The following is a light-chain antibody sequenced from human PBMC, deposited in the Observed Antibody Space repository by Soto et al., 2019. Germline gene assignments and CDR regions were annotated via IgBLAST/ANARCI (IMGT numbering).Light chain of an antibody. CDR3: AAWDASLDGYV. CDR1: SSNLGDNT. CDR2: SYD. Sequence: QLVLTQPPSASGTPGQRVTISCSTSSSNLGDNTVNWYQHVPGTAPKLLIYSYDQRPSGVPDRFSGSKSGTSASLAISGLQSEDEADYYCAAWDASLDGYVFGTGTKLTVL. J-gene: IGLJ1*01. V-gene: IGLV1-44*01.